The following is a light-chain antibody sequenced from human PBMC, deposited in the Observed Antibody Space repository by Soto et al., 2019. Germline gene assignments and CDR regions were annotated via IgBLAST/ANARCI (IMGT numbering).Light chain of an antibody. J-gene: IGLJ3*02. Sequence: QSVLTQPASVSGSPGQSITISCTGTSGDIFAYNYVSWYQQYPGKAPKLIIYEVNNRPSGVSYRFSGSKSGNTASLTISGLQAEDEADYYCSSYTDRSTNTWVFGGRTKLTVL. CDR2: EVN. CDR1: SGDIFAYNY. CDR3: SSYTDRSTNTWV. V-gene: IGLV2-14*01.